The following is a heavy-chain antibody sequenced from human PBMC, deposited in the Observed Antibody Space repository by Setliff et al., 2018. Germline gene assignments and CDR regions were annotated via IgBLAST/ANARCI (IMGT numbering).Heavy chain of an antibody. J-gene: IGHJ4*02. V-gene: IGHV1-2*06. CDR1: GYIFTGYY. Sequence: ASVKVSCKASGYIFTGYYMHWVRQAPGQGLEWMGRISPHTGGTNSAQKFQGRVTMTRDTSVSTVYMELNSLRSDDTAVYYCARAGFDAISNGLDYWGQGTLVTVSS. D-gene: IGHD3-3*01. CDR3: ARAGFDAISNGLDY. CDR2: ISPHTGGT.